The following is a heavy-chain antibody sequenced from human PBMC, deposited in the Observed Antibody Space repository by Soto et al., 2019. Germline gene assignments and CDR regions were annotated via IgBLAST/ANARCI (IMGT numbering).Heavy chain of an antibody. V-gene: IGHV1-69*13. CDR3: ARVSDRITGTTLYYYGMDV. Sequence: ASVKVSCKASGGTFSSYAISWVRQAPGQGLEWMGGIIPIFGTANYAQKFQGRVTITADESTSTAYMELSSLRSEDTAVYYCARVSDRITGTTLYYYGMDVWGQGSTVTVCS. D-gene: IGHD1-20*01. CDR2: IIPIFGTA. J-gene: IGHJ6*02. CDR1: GGTFSSYA.